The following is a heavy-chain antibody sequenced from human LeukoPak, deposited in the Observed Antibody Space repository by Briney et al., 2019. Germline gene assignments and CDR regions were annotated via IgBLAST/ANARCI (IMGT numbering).Heavy chain of an antibody. CDR2: IIPILGIA. V-gene: IGHV1-69*04. J-gene: IGHJ4*02. D-gene: IGHD3-22*01. CDR1: GGTFSSYA. CDR3: ASAQPYYYDSSSYPLDY. Sequence: GASLKVSCKTSGGTFSSYAISWGRQTPGQGLEWIGRIIPILGIANYAQKFQGRVTITAEKYTSTAYMELSSLGSEHAAVYYCASAQPYYYDSSSYPLDYWGQGTLVTVSS.